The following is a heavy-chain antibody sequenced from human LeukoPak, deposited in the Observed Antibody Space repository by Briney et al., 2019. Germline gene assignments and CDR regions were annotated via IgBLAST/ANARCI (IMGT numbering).Heavy chain of an antibody. CDR1: GFTFSNAW. CDR3: TTPEVSTKNQYYYYYMDV. CDR2: IKSKTDGGTT. J-gene: IGHJ6*03. V-gene: IGHV3-15*01. D-gene: IGHD1-14*01. Sequence: PGGSLRLSCAASGFTFSNAWMSWVRQAPGKGLEWVGRIKSKTDGGTTDYAAPVKGRFTISRDDSKNTLYLQMNSLKTEDTAVYYCTTPEVSTKNQYYYYYMDVWGKGTTVTVSS.